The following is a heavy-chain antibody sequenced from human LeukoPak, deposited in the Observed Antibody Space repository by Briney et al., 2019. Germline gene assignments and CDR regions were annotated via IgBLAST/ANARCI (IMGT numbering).Heavy chain of an antibody. J-gene: IGHJ4*02. CDR1: GFSFSSYG. CDR2: IWYDGSNK. V-gene: IGHV3-33*01. CDR3: ARDSSAHFDY. Sequence: PGRSLRLSCGASGFSFSSYGMHWVRQAPGKGLEWVAGIWYDGSNKYHADSMKGRFTISRDNSKNTLYLQMNSLRAEDTAVYYCARDSSAHFDYWGQGTLVTVSS. D-gene: IGHD3-22*01.